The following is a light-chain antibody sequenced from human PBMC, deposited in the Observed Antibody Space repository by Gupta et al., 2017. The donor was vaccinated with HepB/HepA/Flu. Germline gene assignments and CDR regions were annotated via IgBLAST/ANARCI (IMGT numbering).Light chain of an antibody. V-gene: IGLV2-14*03. Sequence: QYALTQTASLSGSPGQWITISCTGSTSDIVGYNYVSWYQQHPGKAPKLMIYDVSNRPSGVSDRFSGSKSGSTASLTISGLQAEDEASYYCSSYTDSSPLVIFGGGTKLTIL. J-gene: IGLJ2*01. CDR2: DVS. CDR3: SSYTDSSPLVI. CDR1: TSDIVGYNY.